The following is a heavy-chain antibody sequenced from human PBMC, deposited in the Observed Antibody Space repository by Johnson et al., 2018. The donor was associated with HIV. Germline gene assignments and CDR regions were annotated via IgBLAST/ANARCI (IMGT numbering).Heavy chain of an antibody. D-gene: IGHD1-20*01. V-gene: IGHV3-13*05. J-gene: IGHJ3*02. CDR1: GFTFSSYD. CDR3: ASSITGAHRGAFDI. Sequence: MLLVESGGGLVQPGGSLRLSCAASGFTFSSYDMHWFRQAQGKGLEWVSAIGPAGAQYYQGSVKGRFTISRENAKNSLYLQMNSLRAGDTAVYYCASSITGAHRGAFDIWGQGTMVTVSS. CDR2: IGPAGAQ.